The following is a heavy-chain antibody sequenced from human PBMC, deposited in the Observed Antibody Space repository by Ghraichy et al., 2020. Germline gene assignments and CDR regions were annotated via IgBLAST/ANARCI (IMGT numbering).Heavy chain of an antibody. CDR2: MNPNSGNT. CDR3: ARGSRRYYYYGMDV. J-gene: IGHJ6*02. CDR1: GYTFTSYD. Sequence: ASVKVSCKASGYTFTSYDINWVRQATGQGLEWMGWMNPNSGNTGYAQKFQGRVTMTRNTSISTAYMELSSLRSEDTAVYYCARGSRRYYYYGMDVWGQGTTVTVSS. V-gene: IGHV1-8*01.